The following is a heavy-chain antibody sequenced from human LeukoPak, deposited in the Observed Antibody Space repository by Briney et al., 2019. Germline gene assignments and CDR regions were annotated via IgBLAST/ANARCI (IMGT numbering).Heavy chain of an antibody. Sequence: SETLSLTCTVSGGSISTYYWSWIRQPPGKGLEWIAYIDYSATTNYNPSLKSRVTISVDTSKNQFSLKLSSVTAADTAVYYCASGNWNYEGSAFDIWGQGTMVTVSS. V-gene: IGHV4-59*12. J-gene: IGHJ3*02. CDR2: IDYSATT. CDR3: ASGNWNYEGSAFDI. CDR1: GGSISTYY. D-gene: IGHD1-7*01.